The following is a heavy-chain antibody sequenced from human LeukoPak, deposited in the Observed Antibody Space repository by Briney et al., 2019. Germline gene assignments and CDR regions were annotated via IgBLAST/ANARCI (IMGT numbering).Heavy chain of an antibody. CDR2: MNPNSGNT. V-gene: IGHV1-8*03. CDR3: ARRGNSSGWYVY. J-gene: IGHJ4*02. CDR1: GYTFTGYY. Sequence: ASVKVSCKASGYTFTGYYMHWVRQAPGQGLEWMGWMNPNSGNTGYAQKFQGRVTITRNTSISTAYMELSSLRSEDTAVYYCARRGNSSGWYVYWGQGTLVTVSS. D-gene: IGHD6-19*01.